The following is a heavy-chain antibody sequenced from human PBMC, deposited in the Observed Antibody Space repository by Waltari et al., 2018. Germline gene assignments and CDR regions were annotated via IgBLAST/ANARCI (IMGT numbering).Heavy chain of an antibody. Sequence: EVQLVESGGGLAQPGGSLSPSCAASGLSFSNYWMTWVRQASGKGPEWVANIKQDGSEKFYLDSVKGRFTISRDNAKSSLYLQMNNLRVEDTAVYYCTRGGRDSSWYWRDWGQGTLVTVSS. J-gene: IGHJ4*02. CDR1: GLSFSNYW. D-gene: IGHD6-13*01. CDR2: IKQDGSEK. CDR3: TRGGRDSSWYWRD. V-gene: IGHV3-7*01.